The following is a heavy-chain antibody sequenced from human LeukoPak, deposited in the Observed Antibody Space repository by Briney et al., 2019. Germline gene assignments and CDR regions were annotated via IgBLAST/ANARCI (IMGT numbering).Heavy chain of an antibody. Sequence: ASVKVSCKASGYTFTGYYMHWVRQAPGQGLEWMGWINPNSGGTNYAQKFQGRVTMTRDTSISTAYMELSRPRSDDTAVYYCARGVAAAEDAFDIWGQGTMVTVSS. CDR1: GYTFTGYY. J-gene: IGHJ3*02. V-gene: IGHV1-2*02. D-gene: IGHD2-15*01. CDR3: ARGVAAAEDAFDI. CDR2: INPNSGGT.